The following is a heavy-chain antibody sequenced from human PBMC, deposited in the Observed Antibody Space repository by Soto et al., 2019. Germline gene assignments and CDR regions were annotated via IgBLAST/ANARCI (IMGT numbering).Heavy chain of an antibody. Sequence: TLSLTCTVSGGSISSGDYYWSWIRQPPGKGLEWIGYIYYSGSTYYNPSLKSRVTISVDTSKNQFSLKLSSVTAADTAVYYCARGPYRGYSGYDSNYWGQGTLVTVSS. D-gene: IGHD5-12*01. CDR3: ARGPYRGYSGYDSNY. CDR1: GGSISSGDYY. J-gene: IGHJ4*02. V-gene: IGHV4-30-4*01. CDR2: IYYSGST.